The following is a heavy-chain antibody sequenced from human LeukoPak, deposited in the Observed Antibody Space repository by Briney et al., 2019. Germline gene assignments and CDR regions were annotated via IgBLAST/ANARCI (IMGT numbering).Heavy chain of an antibody. D-gene: IGHD3-10*02. Sequence: SETLSLTCYLYGGSFSGYYWSWIRQPPGKGLEWIGYIYYSGSTNYNPSLKSRVTISVDTSKNQFSLKLSSVTAADTAVYYCARDDMLRSDDNDAFDIWGQGTMVTVSS. CDR1: GGSFSGYY. J-gene: IGHJ3*02. CDR3: ARDDMLRSDDNDAFDI. V-gene: IGHV4-59*01. CDR2: IYYSGST.